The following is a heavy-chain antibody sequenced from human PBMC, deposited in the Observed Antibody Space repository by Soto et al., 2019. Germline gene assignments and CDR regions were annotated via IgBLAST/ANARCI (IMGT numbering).Heavy chain of an antibody. CDR1: GFTFSSYA. CDR2: ISGSGGST. Sequence: GGSLRLSCAASGFTFSSYAMSWVRPAPGKGLEWVSAISGSGGSTYYADSVKGRFTISRDNSKNTLYLQMNSLRAEDTAVYYCAKDGSSSQEIDYWGQGTLVTVSS. D-gene: IGHD6-6*01. CDR3: AKDGSSSQEIDY. V-gene: IGHV3-23*01. J-gene: IGHJ4*02.